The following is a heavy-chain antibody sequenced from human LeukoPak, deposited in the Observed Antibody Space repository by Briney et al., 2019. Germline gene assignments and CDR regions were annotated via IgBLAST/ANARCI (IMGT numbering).Heavy chain of an antibody. Sequence: SETLSLTCTVSGGSISSYYWSWIRQPAGKGLEWIGRIYTSGSTNYSPSLKSRVTMSVDTSKNQFSLKLSSVTAADTAVYYCASTVLDHDFWSGYYLRGTFDYWGQGTLVTVSS. V-gene: IGHV4-4*07. CDR3: ASTVLDHDFWSGYYLRGTFDY. CDR2: IYTSGST. D-gene: IGHD3-3*01. J-gene: IGHJ4*02. CDR1: GGSISSYY.